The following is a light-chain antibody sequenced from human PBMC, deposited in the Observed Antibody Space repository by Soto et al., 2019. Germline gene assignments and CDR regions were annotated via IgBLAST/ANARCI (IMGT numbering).Light chain of an antibody. CDR3: MQGTHWPLT. V-gene: IGKV2-30*01. J-gene: IGKJ4*01. Sequence: DVVLTQSPLSLPVTLGQPASISCRSSQSPLFSNGITYLTWFHQRPGQSPRRLIYEISNRDPGVPDRFSGSGSGTDFTLRISRVEAEDVGHYYCMQGTHWPLTFGGGTKVDIK. CDR1: QSPLFSNGITY. CDR2: EIS.